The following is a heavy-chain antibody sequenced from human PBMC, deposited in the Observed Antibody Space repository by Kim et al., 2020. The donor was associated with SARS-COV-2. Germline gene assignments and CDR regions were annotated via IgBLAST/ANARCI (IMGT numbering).Heavy chain of an antibody. D-gene: IGHD4-17*01. CDR2: IWYDGSNK. CDR1: GFTFSSLA. CDR3: AREPPYGYYGAHLDF. J-gene: IGHJ4*02. V-gene: IGHV3-33*01. Sequence: GGSLRLSCAASGFTFSSLAMHWVRQAPGKGLEWVAVIWYDGSNKYYTDSVKGRFTISRDNSKNTLYLQMSSLRAEDTAVYYCAREPPYGYYGAHLDFWGQGPLVTVSS.